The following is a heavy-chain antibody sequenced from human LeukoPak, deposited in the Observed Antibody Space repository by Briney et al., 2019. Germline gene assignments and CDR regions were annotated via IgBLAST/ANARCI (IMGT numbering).Heavy chain of an antibody. CDR2: IYYSGST. CDR1: GGSITSSSYY. CDR3: ARELRWELLGAFDI. V-gene: IGHV4-39*07. Sequence: SETLSLTCTVSGGSITSSSYYWGWIRQPPGKGLEWIGSIYYSGSTYYNPSLKSRVTISVDTSKNQFSLKLSSVTAADTAVYYCARELRWELLGAFDIWGQGTMVTVSS. J-gene: IGHJ3*02. D-gene: IGHD1-26*01.